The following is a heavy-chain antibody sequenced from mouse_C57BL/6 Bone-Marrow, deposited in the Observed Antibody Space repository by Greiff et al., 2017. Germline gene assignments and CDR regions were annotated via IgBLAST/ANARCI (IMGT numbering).Heavy chain of an antibody. CDR1: GYTFTSYG. V-gene: IGHV1-81*01. CDR2: IYPRSGNT. J-gene: IGHJ3*01. Sequence: LVESGAELARPGASVKLSCKASGYTFTSYGISWVKQRTGQGLEWIGEIYPRSGNTYYNEKFKGKATLTADKSSSTAYMELRSLTSEDSAVYFCATYYDYYEFAYWGQGTLVTVSA. CDR3: ATYYDYYEFAY. D-gene: IGHD2-4*01.